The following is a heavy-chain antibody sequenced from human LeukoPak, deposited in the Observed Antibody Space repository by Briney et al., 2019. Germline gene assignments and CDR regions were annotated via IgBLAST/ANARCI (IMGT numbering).Heavy chain of an antibody. CDR3: ARGNYYDSSGYHFDY. CDR2: IKPNSGGT. Sequence: ASVKVSCKASGYTFTSYGISWVRQAPGQGLEWMGWIKPNSGGTNYAQKFQGRVTMTKDSSISTAYMELSSLTSDDTAVYSCARGNYYDSSGYHFDYWGQGTLVTVSS. D-gene: IGHD3-22*01. J-gene: IGHJ4*02. CDR1: GYTFTSYG. V-gene: IGHV1-2*02.